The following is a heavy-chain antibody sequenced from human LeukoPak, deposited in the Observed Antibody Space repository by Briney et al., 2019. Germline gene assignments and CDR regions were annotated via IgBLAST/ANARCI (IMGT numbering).Heavy chain of an antibody. CDR1: GFTVSSNY. D-gene: IGHD6-13*01. V-gene: IGHV3-66*01. Sequence: PGGSLRLSCAASGFTVSSNYMSWVRQAPGKGLEWVSVIYSGGSTYYADSVKGRFTISRDNSKNTLYLQMNSLRAEDTAVYYCASTPTSAAGDYWGQGTLVTVSS. CDR2: IYSGGST. J-gene: IGHJ4*02. CDR3: ASTPTSAAGDY.